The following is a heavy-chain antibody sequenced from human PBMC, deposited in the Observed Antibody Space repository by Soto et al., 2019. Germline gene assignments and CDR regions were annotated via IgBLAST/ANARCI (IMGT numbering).Heavy chain of an antibody. Sequence: GESLKISCKGSGFTFAIYWISWVRQMPGKGLEWMGVIYPRDSDTRYSPSFQGQVTISADKSISTAYLQWSTLQASDTAVYYCERSSPSADLPYYYGMDVWGQGNKVTVS. J-gene: IGHJ6*02. CDR3: ERSSPSADLPYYYGMDV. V-gene: IGHV5-51*01. CDR1: GFTFAIYW. CDR2: IYPRDSDT.